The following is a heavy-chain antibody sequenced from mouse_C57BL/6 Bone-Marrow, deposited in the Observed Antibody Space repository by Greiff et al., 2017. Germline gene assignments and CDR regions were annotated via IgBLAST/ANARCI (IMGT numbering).Heavy chain of an antibody. V-gene: IGHV5-15*01. Sequence: DVMLVESGGGLVQPGGSLKLSCAASGFTFSDYGMAWVRQAPRKGPEWVAFISNLAYSIYYADTVTGRFTISRENAKNTLYLEMSSLRSEDTAMYYCARHGTIYYDYDVRYFDYWGQGTTLTVSS. CDR3: ARHGTIYYDYDVRYFDY. CDR2: ISNLAYSI. CDR1: GFTFSDYG. J-gene: IGHJ2*01. D-gene: IGHD2-4*01.